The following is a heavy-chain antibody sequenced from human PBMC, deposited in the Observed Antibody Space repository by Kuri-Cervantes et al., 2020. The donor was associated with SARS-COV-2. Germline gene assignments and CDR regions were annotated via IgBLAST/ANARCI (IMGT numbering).Heavy chain of an antibody. CDR1: GYTLTELS. CDR3: ARSGSYGYFQH. D-gene: IGHD1-26*01. V-gene: IGHV1-24*01. CDR2: FDPEDGET. Sequence: ASVKVSCKVSGYTLTELSMHWVRQAPGKGLEWMGGFDPEDGETIYAQKFQGRVTMTTDTSTSTAYMELRSLRSDDTAVYYCARSGSYGYFQHWGQGTLVTVSS. J-gene: IGHJ1*01.